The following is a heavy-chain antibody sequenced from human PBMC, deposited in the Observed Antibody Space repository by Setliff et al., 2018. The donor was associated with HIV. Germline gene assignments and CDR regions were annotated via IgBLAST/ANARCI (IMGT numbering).Heavy chain of an antibody. V-gene: IGHV1-18*01. D-gene: IGHD3-22*01. CDR2: ISAYNGNT. Sequence: ASVKVSCKVSGYTFTRYGISWVRQAPGQGLEWMGWISAYNGNTNYAQKLQGRVTITTDTSTRTAYMELRSLRSDDTVVYYCAREIGDYYDSSGYYPPTDYYYGMDVWGQGTTVTVSS. CDR1: GYTFTRYG. CDR3: AREIGDYYDSSGYYPPTDYYYGMDV. J-gene: IGHJ6*02.